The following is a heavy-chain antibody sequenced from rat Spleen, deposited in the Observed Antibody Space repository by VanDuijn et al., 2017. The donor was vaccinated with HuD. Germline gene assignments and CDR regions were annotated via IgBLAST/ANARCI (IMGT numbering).Heavy chain of an antibody. J-gene: IGHJ2*01. CDR1: GFSLTTYN. V-gene: IGHV2-64*01. CDR2: MWNGGGT. CDR3: ARSETGRGFDY. Sequence: QVQLKETGPDLVQLTQTLSITCTVSGFSLTTYNVHWVRQPPGKGLEWMGAMWNGGGTDYNSAFKSRLSISRDTSKSQVFLKMNSLQTEDSATYYCARSETGRGFDYWGQGVMVTVSS. D-gene: IGHD5-1*01.